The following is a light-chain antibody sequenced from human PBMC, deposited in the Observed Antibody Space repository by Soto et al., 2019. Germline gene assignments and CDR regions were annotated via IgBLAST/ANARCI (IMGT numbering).Light chain of an antibody. CDR1: SSDVGAYNF. Sequence: QSALTQPASVSGSPGQSITISCTGSSSDVGAYNFVSWYQHHPGKAPKLILYEVTTRPSGVSSRFSGSKSGNTASLTISGLQADDEANYCCSSYTSSNTHYVFGTGTKLTVL. V-gene: IGLV2-14*01. CDR2: EVT. J-gene: IGLJ1*01. CDR3: SSYTSSNTHYV.